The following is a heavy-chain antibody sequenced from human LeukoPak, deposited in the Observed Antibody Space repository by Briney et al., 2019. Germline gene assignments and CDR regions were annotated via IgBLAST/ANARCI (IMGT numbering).Heavy chain of an antibody. V-gene: IGHV3-64*01. D-gene: IGHD2-15*01. J-gene: IGHJ4*02. CDR2: ISSNGGST. Sequence: GGSLRLSCAASGFTFSKYPMYWVRQAPGKGLGYASGISSNGGSTYYAHSVRGRFTISRDNSKNTLYLQMGSLIAEDMAVYYCARDFCSGDSCLDYWGQGSLVTVSS. CDR1: GFTFSKYP. CDR3: ARDFCSGDSCLDY.